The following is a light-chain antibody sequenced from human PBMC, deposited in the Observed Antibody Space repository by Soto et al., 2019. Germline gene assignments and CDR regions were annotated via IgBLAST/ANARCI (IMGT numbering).Light chain of an antibody. CDR3: RQYGSSPAYT. V-gene: IGKV3-20*01. J-gene: IGKJ2*01. CDR1: QSLSSSSY. CDR2: GAS. Sequence: EIVLTQSPGTLSLSPGERATLSCRASQSLSSSSYLAWYQQKPGQAPRLLIYGASSRATGIPDRFSGSGSATDFTLTISTLEPEDFAVYYCRQYGSSPAYTFGQGTKLEIK.